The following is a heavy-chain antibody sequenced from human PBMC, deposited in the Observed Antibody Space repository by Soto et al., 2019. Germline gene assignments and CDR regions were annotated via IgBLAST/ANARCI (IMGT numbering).Heavy chain of an antibody. J-gene: IGHJ4*02. Sequence: GGSLRLSCAASGFTFSSYSMNWVRQAPGKGLEWVSSISSSSSYIYYADSVKGRFTISRDNAKNSLYLQMNSLRAEDTAVYYCARDTDYGDYFDYWGQGTLVTVSS. CDR3: ARDTDYGDYFDY. D-gene: IGHD4-17*01. V-gene: IGHV3-21*01. CDR2: ISSSSSYI. CDR1: GFTFSSYS.